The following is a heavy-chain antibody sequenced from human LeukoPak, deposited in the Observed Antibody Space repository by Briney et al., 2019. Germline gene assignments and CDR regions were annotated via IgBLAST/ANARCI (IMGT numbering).Heavy chain of an antibody. CDR2: ISSSGSTI. D-gene: IGHD5-18*01. CDR1: GFTFSSYE. V-gene: IGHV3-48*03. J-gene: IGHJ4*02. CDR3: ARAYSYGIFYFDY. Sequence: QPGGSLRLSCAASGFTFSSYEMNWVRQAPGKGLEWVSYISSSGSTIYYADSVKGRFTISRDNAKSSLYLQMNSLRAEDTAVYYCARAYSYGIFYFDYWGQGTLVTVSS.